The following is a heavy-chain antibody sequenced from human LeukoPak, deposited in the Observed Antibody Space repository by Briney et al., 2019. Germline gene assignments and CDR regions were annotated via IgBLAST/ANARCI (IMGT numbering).Heavy chain of an antibody. Sequence: ASVKVSCKASGYTFTSYYMHWVRQAPGQGLEWMGIINPSGGSTSYAQKFQGRVTMTRDMSTSTVYMELSSLRSGDTAVYYCARAQSSSSHYYYYYMDVWGKGTTVTVSS. J-gene: IGHJ6*03. CDR1: GYTFTSYY. D-gene: IGHD6-6*01. CDR2: INPSGGST. CDR3: ARAQSSSSHYYYYYMDV. V-gene: IGHV1-46*01.